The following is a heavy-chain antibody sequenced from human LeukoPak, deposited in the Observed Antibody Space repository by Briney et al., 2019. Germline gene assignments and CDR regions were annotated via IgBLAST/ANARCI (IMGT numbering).Heavy chain of an antibody. CDR1: GFTFDDYG. Sequence: GGSLSLSCAASGFTFDDYGMSWVRHAPGKGLEWVSGINWNGGSTGYADSVKGRFTISRDNDKNSLYLRMNSLRAEDTALYYCARAEGNYYDSSTGDYWGQGTLVTVSS. J-gene: IGHJ4*02. CDR2: INWNGGST. V-gene: IGHV3-20*04. CDR3: ARAEGNYYDSSTGDY. D-gene: IGHD3-22*01.